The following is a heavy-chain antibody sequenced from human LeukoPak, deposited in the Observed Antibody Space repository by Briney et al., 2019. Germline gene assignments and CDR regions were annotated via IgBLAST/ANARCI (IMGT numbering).Heavy chain of an antibody. J-gene: IGHJ4*02. CDR1: GFTFTDTY. Sequence: PGGSLRLSCAVSGFTFTDTYMTWIRQAPGKGLEWVSVIYSGGSTYYADSVKGRFTISRDNSKNTLYLQMNSLRAEDTAVYYCARASRQDSSGYYYWGQGTLVTVSS. CDR3: ARASRQDSSGYYY. V-gene: IGHV3-53*01. CDR2: IYSGGST. D-gene: IGHD3-22*01.